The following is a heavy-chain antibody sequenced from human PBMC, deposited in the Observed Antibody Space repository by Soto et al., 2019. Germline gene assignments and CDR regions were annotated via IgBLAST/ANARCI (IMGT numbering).Heavy chain of an antibody. CDR3: ARDRGAVTGQYFDY. V-gene: IGHV3-11*05. CDR1: GFTFSAYY. Sequence: QVQLEESGGGLVKPGGSLRLSCAASGFTFSAYYMSWIRQAPGKGLEYISYISSSGTSANYADSVKGRFTISRDNAKNSLYLQMNSLRAEDTAVYYFARDRGAVTGQYFDYWGQGALVTVSS. J-gene: IGHJ4*02. CDR2: ISSSGTSA. D-gene: IGHD6-19*01.